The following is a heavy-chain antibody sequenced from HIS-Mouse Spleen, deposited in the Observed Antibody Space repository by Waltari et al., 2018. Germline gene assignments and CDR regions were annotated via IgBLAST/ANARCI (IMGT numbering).Heavy chain of an antibody. V-gene: IGHV4-39*07. CDR2: IYYSGST. CDR1: GGSISSSSYY. Sequence: QLQLQESGPGLVKPSETLSLTCTVSGGSISSSSYYWGGIRQPQGKGLGWMGSIYYSGSTYSNPSLKSRVTISVDTSKNQFSLKLSSVTAADTAVYYCAREIPYSSSWYDWYFDLWGRGTLVTVSS. CDR3: AREIPYSSSWYDWYFDL. J-gene: IGHJ2*01. D-gene: IGHD6-13*01.